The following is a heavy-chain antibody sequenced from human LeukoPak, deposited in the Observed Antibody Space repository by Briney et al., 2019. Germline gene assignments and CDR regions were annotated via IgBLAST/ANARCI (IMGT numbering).Heavy chain of an antibody. CDR2: ISGSGGST. V-gene: IGHV3-23*01. Sequence: PGGSLRLSCAASGFTFSSYAMSWVRQAPGKGLEWVSAISGSGGSTYYADSVKGRFTISRDNSKNTLYLQMNSLRAEDTAMYYCAKDRVVYGLSTKYYFDYWGQGTLVTVSS. J-gene: IGHJ4*02. D-gene: IGHD2-8*01. CDR1: GFTFSSYA. CDR3: AKDRVVYGLSTKYYFDY.